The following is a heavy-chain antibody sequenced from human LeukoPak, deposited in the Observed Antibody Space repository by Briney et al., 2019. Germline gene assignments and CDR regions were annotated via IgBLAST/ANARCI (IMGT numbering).Heavy chain of an antibody. V-gene: IGHV3-15*01. CDR1: GLTFSYAW. CDR3: TTDNSPANLGYYYYYMDV. Sequence: GGSLRLSCAASGLTFSYAWMNWVRQAPGKGLEWVGRIKSKTDGGTTDYAAPVKGRFTISRDDSKNTLYLQMNSLKTEDTAVYYCTTDNSPANLGYYYYYMDVWGKGTTVTVSS. D-gene: IGHD4-23*01. CDR2: IKSKTDGGTT. J-gene: IGHJ6*03.